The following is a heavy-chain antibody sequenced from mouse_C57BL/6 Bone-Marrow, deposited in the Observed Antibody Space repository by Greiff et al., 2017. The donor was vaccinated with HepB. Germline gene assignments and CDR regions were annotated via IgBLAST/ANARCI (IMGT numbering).Heavy chain of an antibody. CDR3: ARMGDYYGSSYENYFDY. CDR2: IWWDDDK. Sequence: QVQLKESGPGILQPSQTLSLTCSFSGFSLSTFGMGVGGIRQPSGKGLEWLAHIWWDDDKYYNPALKSRLTISKDTSKNQVFLKIANVDTADTATYYCARMGDYYGSSYENYFDYWGQGTTLTVSS. D-gene: IGHD1-1*01. J-gene: IGHJ2*01. V-gene: IGHV8-8*01. CDR1: GFSLSTFGMG.